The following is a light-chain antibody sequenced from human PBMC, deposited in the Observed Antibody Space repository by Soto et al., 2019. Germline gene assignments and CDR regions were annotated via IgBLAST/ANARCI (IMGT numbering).Light chain of an antibody. CDR2: NNS. V-gene: IGLV1-40*01. CDR1: SSNIGAGYD. CDR3: QSYGSSLSGVV. J-gene: IGLJ2*01. Sequence: QSVLTQPPSVSGAPGQRITISCTGSSSNIGAGYDVHWYQQLPGTAPKLLIYNNSNRPSGVPDRFSGSKSGTSASLAITGLQAEDEADYYCQSYGSSLSGVVFGGGTQLTVL.